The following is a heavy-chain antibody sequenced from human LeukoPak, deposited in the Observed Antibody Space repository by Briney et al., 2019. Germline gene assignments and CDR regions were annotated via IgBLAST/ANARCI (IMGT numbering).Heavy chain of an antibody. D-gene: IGHD2-2*01. Sequence: SETPSLTCTVSGGSISSYYWSWIRQPPGKGLEWIGYIYYSGSTNYNPSLKSRVTISVDTSKNQFSLKLSSVTAADTAVYYCARVTSTSDTFDYRGQGTLVTVSS. J-gene: IGHJ4*02. V-gene: IGHV4-59*01. CDR2: IYYSGST. CDR3: ARVTSTSDTFDY. CDR1: GGSISSYY.